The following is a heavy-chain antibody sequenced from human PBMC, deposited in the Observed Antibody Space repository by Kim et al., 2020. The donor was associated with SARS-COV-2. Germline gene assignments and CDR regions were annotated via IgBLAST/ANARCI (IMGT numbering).Heavy chain of an antibody. CDR2: IYTSGST. CDR3: ARGMPMVRAEGAFDI. Sequence: SETLSLTCTVSGGSISSGSYYWSWIRQPAGKGLEWIGRIYTSGSTNYNPSLKSRVTISVDTSKNQFSLKLSSVTAADTAVYYCARGMPMVRAEGAFDIWGQGTMVTVSS. CDR1: GGSISSGSYY. V-gene: IGHV4-61*02. J-gene: IGHJ3*02. D-gene: IGHD3-10*01.